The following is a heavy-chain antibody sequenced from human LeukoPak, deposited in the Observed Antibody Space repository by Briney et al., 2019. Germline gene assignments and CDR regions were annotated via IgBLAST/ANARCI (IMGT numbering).Heavy chain of an antibody. J-gene: IGHJ6*02. CDR2: IYYSGST. CDR3: ASGSNYYYYGMDV. CDR1: GGSISSGGYS. V-gene: IGHV4-61*08. D-gene: IGHD1-26*01. Sequence: PSETLSLTCAVSGGSISSGGYSWSWIRQPPGKGLEWIGYIYYSGSTNYNPSLKSRVTISVDTSKNQFSLKLSSVTAADTAVYYCASGSNYYYYGMDVWGQGTTVTVSS.